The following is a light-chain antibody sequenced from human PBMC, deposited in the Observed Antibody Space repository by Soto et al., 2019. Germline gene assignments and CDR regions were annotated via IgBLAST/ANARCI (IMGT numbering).Light chain of an antibody. CDR1: QSISSW. V-gene: IGKV1-5*03. Sequence: DIKMTQSPSTLSASVGDRVTITCRASQSISSWLAWYQQKPGKAPKLLIYKASSLETGVPSRFSGSGSGTEFTLIISSLQPDAFASYYCQQYGSSSPWPFGQGTKVEIK. CDR2: KAS. CDR3: QQYGSSSPWP. J-gene: IGKJ1*01.